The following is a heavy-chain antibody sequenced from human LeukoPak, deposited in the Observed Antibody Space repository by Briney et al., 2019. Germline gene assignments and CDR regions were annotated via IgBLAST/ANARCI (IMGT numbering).Heavy chain of an antibody. CDR1: GFTFSTYD. D-gene: IGHD6-6*01. CDR3: AKRIEYSSSSGGYFDY. V-gene: IGHV3-23*01. J-gene: IGHJ4*02. Sequence: PGGSLRLSCAASGFTFSTYDMTWVRQAPGKGLEWVSAISDTDDTYYADSVKGRFTISRDNPKNTLYLQMNNLRAEDTAVYYCAKRIEYSSSSGGYFDYWGQGTPVTVSS. CDR2: ISDTDDT.